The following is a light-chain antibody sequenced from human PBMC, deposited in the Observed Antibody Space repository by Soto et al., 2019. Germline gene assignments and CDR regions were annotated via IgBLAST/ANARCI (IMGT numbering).Light chain of an antibody. Sequence: QSALTQPASVSGSPGQSITISCTGTSSDVGSYNLVSWYQQHPGKAPKLMIYEGSKRPSGVSNRFSGSKSGNTASLTISGLQAEDEADDYCCSYAGSRVFGGGTKLTVL. CDR1: SSDVGSYNL. CDR2: EGS. CDR3: CSYAGSRV. J-gene: IGLJ3*02. V-gene: IGLV2-23*01.